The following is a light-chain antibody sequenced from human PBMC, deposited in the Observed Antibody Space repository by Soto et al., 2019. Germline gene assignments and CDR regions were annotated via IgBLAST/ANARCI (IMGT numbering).Light chain of an antibody. Sequence: QSVLTQPPLMSAAPGQKVTISCSGGSSNIGANFVSWYQHLPGTAPQLLIYENNKRPSGIPDRFSGSKSGTSATLGITGLQTGDETDYYCGTWDSDLSAWVFGGGTKLTVL. J-gene: IGLJ3*02. CDR1: SSNIGANF. CDR2: ENN. V-gene: IGLV1-51*02. CDR3: GTWDSDLSAWV.